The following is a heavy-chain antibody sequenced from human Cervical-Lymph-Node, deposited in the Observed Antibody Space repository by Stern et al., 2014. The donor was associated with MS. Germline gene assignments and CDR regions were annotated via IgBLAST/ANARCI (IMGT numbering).Heavy chain of an antibody. J-gene: IGHJ6*02. D-gene: IGHD4-17*01. CDR3: ARINYGDYFYYGLDV. CDR1: GISLSDGRRG. CDR2: IFPGGDT. Sequence: QVTLRESGPVLVKPTETLTLTCKVSGISLSDGRRGVSWIRQPPGKALEWLAHIFPGGDTSYRTSLKNRLSISKDTSKSHVVLTMNNVDPLDTATYYCARINYGDYFYYGLDVWGQGTTVTVS. V-gene: IGHV2-26*01.